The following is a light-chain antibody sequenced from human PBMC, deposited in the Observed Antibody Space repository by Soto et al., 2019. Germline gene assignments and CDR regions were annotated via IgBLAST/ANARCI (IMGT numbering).Light chain of an antibody. V-gene: IGLV1-44*01. CDR1: SSNIGSNT. CDR3: AAWDDSLNGPL. Sequence: QSVLTQPPSASGTPGQRVTISCSGSSSNIGSNTVNWYQQLPGTAPTLLIYSNNQRPSGVPDRFSGSKSDTSASLAVNGLQSGDEADYYCAAWDDSLNGPLFGGGTKLTVL. J-gene: IGLJ3*02. CDR2: SNN.